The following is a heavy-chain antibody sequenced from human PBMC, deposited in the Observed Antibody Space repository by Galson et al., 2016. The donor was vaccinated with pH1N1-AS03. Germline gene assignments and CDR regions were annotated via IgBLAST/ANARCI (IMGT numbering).Heavy chain of an antibody. Sequence: SCKASGYTFNLYGTSWVRQAPGQGLEWLGWISAYSGDTHYAQNFQGRVSMATDTSTSTAYLELRSLGSDDTAVYFCARGRHPTGTLDYWGQGTPVIVSS. J-gene: IGHJ4*02. CDR2: ISAYSGDT. V-gene: IGHV1-18*01. D-gene: IGHD1-1*01. CDR3: ARGRHPTGTLDY. CDR1: GYTFNLYG.